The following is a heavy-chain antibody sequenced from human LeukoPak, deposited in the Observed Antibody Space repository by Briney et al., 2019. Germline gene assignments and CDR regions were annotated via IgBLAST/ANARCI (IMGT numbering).Heavy chain of an antibody. CDR2: ISGSGGNT. J-gene: IGHJ4*02. Sequence: GGSLRLSCAASGFTFSDYSMSWVRQAPGKGLEWVSAISGSGGNTYYADSVKGRFTISRDNSKNALYLQMNSLRAEDTAIYYCAKHLYTSGWYGDYGGQGTLVTVSA. V-gene: IGHV3-23*01. CDR3: AKHLYTSGWYGDY. D-gene: IGHD6-19*01. CDR1: GFTFSDYS.